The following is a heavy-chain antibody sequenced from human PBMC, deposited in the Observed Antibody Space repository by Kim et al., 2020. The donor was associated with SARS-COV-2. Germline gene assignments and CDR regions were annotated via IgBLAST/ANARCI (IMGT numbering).Heavy chain of an antibody. J-gene: IGHJ4*02. Sequence: PSLKSRVTISVDKSKNQFSLNLRSVTAADTAVYYCARGAKASSTSCYYNYWGQGTLVTVSS. V-gene: IGHV4-34*01. CDR3: ARGAKASSTSCYYNY. D-gene: IGHD2-2*01.